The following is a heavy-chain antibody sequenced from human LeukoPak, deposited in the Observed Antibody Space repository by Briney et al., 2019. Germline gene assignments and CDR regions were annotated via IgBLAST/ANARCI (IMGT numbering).Heavy chain of an antibody. CDR3: AKRSFPGIGYSHSFDY. J-gene: IGHJ4*02. D-gene: IGHD3-22*01. CDR2: ISGSGGST. CDR1: GFSFSNYA. Sequence: GGSLRLSCVSSGFSFSNYAMSWVRQAPGKGLEWVSSISGSGGSTHYADSVKGRFTISRDNSKNTLYLQMSSLRAEDTAVYYCAKRSFPGIGYSHSFDYWGQGTLVTVSS. V-gene: IGHV3-23*01.